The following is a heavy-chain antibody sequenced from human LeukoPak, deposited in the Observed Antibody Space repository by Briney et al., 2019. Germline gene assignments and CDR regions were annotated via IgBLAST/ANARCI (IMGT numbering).Heavy chain of an antibody. V-gene: IGHV3-23*01. CDR2: ISGSGGST. D-gene: IGHD6-13*01. CDR1: GFTFSSYA. J-gene: IGHJ4*02. Sequence: GGSLRLSCAASGFTFSSYAVSWVRQAPGKGLEWVSAISGSGGSTYYADSVKGRFTISRDNSKNMLYLQMNSLRAEDTAVYYCAKAKAAAGTGGDYWGQGTLVTVSS. CDR3: AKAKAAAGTGGDY.